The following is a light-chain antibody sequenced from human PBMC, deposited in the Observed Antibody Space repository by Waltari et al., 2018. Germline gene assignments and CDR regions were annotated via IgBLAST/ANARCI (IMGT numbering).Light chain of an antibody. V-gene: IGLV2-11*01. CDR3: CSYAGSYTLI. CDR1: SRDVGGYNY. CDR2: DVS. J-gene: IGLJ2*01. Sequence: QSALTQPRSVSGSPGQSVTISCTGTSRDVGGYNYVSWYQQHPGKVPKLIIFDVSTRPSGVPNRFCGSKSGNTASLTISGLLAEDESDYYCCSYAGSYTLIFGGGTKMTVL.